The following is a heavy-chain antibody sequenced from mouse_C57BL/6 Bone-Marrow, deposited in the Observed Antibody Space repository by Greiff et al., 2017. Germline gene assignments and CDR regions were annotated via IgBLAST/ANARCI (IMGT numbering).Heavy chain of an antibody. CDR3: TRERSYSNFYAMDY. Sequence: EVQVVESGEGLVKPGGSLKLSCAASGFTFSSYAMSWVRQTPEKRLEWVAYISSGGDYIYYADTVKGRFTISRDNARNTLYLQMSSLKSEDTAMYYCTRERSYSNFYAMDYWGQGTSVTVSS. CDR2: ISSGGDYI. J-gene: IGHJ4*01. V-gene: IGHV5-9-1*02. CDR1: GFTFSSYA. D-gene: IGHD2-5*01.